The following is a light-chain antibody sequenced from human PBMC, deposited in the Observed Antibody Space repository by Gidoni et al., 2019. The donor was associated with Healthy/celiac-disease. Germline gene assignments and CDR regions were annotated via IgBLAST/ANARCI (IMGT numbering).Light chain of an antibody. V-gene: IGKV3-11*01. J-gene: IGKJ3*01. CDR3: QQRSDWPPGFT. CDR2: DAS. Sequence: EIVLTQSPATLSLSPGERATLSCRTSQSISIYLSWYQQKPGQAPRLLIYDASNRATGIPARFIGSGSGTDFTLTISSLEPEDFAVYYCQQRSDWPPGFTFGPGTKVGIK. CDR1: QSISIY.